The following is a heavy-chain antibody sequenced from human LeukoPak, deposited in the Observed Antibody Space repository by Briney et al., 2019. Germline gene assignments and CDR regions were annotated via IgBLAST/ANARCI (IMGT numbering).Heavy chain of an antibody. Sequence: SETLSLTCAVYGGSFSGYYRSWIRQPPGKGLEWIGEINHSGSTNYNPSLKSRVTISVDTSKNQFSLKLSSVTAADTAVYYCASSIAVPFDPWGQGTLVTVSS. CDR2: INHSGST. CDR1: GGSFSGYY. D-gene: IGHD6-19*01. V-gene: IGHV4-34*01. CDR3: ASSIAVPFDP. J-gene: IGHJ5*02.